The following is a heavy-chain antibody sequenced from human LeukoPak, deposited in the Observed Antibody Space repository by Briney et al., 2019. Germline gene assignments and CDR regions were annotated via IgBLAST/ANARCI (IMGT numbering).Heavy chain of an antibody. CDR2: ISSDGSST. D-gene: IGHD1-26*01. V-gene: IGHV3-74*01. CDR3: GRGGSPPEALGDTFDI. CDR1: GFTYSRYW. J-gene: IGHJ3*02. Sequence: QPGGSLRLTCAASGFTYSRYWMHWVRQVPGKGLVWVSCISSDGSSTRYADSVKDRFTISRDNAKNTLYLQMNSLRAEDTAVYYCGRGGSPPEALGDTFDIWGQGTMVTVSS.